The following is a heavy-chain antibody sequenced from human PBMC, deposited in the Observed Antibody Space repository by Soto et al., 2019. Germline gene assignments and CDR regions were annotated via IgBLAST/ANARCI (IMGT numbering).Heavy chain of an antibody. CDR1: GGSISSYY. V-gene: IGHV4-59*12. CDR2: IYYSGST. Sequence: SETLSLTCTVPGGSISSYYWSWIRQPPGKGLEWIGYIYYSGSTNYNPSLKSRVTMSIDTSKNQFYLKVSSVTAADTAVYYCARAYSSSYGSTYYFDYSGQGAQVTVSS. D-gene: IGHD6-6*01. J-gene: IGHJ4*02. CDR3: ARAYSSSYGSTYYFDY.